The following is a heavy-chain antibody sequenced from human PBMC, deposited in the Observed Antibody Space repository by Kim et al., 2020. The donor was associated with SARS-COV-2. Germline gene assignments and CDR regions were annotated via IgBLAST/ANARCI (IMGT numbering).Heavy chain of an antibody. J-gene: IGHJ4*02. D-gene: IGHD3-3*01. V-gene: IGHV4-31*02. Sequence: SLKSRVTISVDTSKNQCSMKLSSVTAAVTAVYYCARGRITIFGVVTEFDDWGQGTLVTVSS. CDR3: ARGRITIFGVVTEFDD.